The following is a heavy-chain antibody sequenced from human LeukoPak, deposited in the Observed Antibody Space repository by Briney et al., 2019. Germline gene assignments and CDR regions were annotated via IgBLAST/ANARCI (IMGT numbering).Heavy chain of an antibody. CDR1: GFTFSGAW. J-gene: IGHJ4*02. V-gene: IGHV3-7*01. CDR2: IREDGTEK. CDR3: ARHVGISF. Sequence: PGGSLRLSCTPSGFTFSGAWMTWVRQAPGKGLEWVANIREDGTEKNYVDSVKGRFTISRDNAKNSLFLQMSNLRDDDTAIYYCARHVGISFWGQGTLVTVSS. D-gene: IGHD7-27*01.